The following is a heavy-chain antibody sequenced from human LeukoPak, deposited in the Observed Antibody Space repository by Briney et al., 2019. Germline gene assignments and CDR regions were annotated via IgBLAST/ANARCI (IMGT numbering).Heavy chain of an antibody. CDR2: IYYSGST. D-gene: IGHD3-10*01. CDR1: GGSISSYY. J-gene: IGHJ6*03. CDR3: ARVSLRSGDYYYYYMDV. Sequence: SETLSLTCTVSGGSISSYYWSWIRQPPGKGLEWIGYIYYSGSTNYNPSLKGRVTISVDTSKDQFSLKLSSVTAADTAVYYCARVSLRSGDYYYYYMDVWGKGTTVTISS. V-gene: IGHV4-59*01.